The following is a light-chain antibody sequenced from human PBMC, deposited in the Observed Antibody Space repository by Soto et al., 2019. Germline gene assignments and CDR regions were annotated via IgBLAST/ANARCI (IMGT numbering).Light chain of an antibody. V-gene: IGLV4-60*02. CDR2: LEGSGSY. CDR1: SGHSSYI. Sequence: QLVLTQSSSASASLGSSVKLTCTLSSGHSSYIIAWHQQQPGKAPRYLMKLEGSGSYNKGSGVPDRFSGSSSGADRYLTIFNLQFEDEADYYSETWDSNTRVFGTGTKVTVL. CDR3: ETWDSNTRV. J-gene: IGLJ1*01.